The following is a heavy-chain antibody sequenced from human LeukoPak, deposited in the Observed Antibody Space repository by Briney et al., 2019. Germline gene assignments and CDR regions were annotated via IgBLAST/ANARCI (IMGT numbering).Heavy chain of an antibody. V-gene: IGHV4-34*01. CDR1: GGSFSGYY. CDR2: INHSGST. CDR3: ARAPITIFVSRYMDV. Sequence: SETLSLTCAVYGGSFSGYYWSWIRQPPGKGLEWIGEINHSGSTNYNPSLKSRVTISVDTSKNQFSLKLSSVTAADTAVYYCARAPITIFVSRYMDVWGKGTTVTVSS. J-gene: IGHJ6*03. D-gene: IGHD3-3*01.